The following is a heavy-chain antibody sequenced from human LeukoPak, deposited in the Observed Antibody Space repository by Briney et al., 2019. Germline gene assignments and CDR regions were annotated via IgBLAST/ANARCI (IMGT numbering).Heavy chain of an antibody. CDR2: INPDSGGT. V-gene: IGHV1-2*02. J-gene: IGHJ4*02. Sequence: GASVKVSCKTSGYTFTGYYMYWVRQAPGQGLEWMGWINPDSGGTDYAQKFQGRVTMTRDTSISTAYMELSRPTSDDTAVYYRARDSGYCSPTGCYYFDHWGQGTLVTVSS. D-gene: IGHD2-2*01. CDR1: GYTFTGYY. CDR3: ARDSGYCSPTGCYYFDH.